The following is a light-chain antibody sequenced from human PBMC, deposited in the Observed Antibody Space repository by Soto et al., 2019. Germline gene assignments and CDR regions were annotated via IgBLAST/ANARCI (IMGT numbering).Light chain of an antibody. Sequence: EIVLTQSPGTLSLYPGETATLSCRASQTVANIYLAWYQQKPGQAPRLLIYGASSRAAGIPDRFSGSGSGTDFALTISRLEPEDFAVYYCQRYGTSPLTFGRGTKVDIK. V-gene: IGKV3-20*01. J-gene: IGKJ4*01. CDR1: QTVANIY. CDR3: QRYGTSPLT. CDR2: GAS.